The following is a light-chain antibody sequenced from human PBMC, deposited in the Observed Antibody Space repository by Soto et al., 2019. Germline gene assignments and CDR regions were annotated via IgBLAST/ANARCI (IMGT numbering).Light chain of an antibody. V-gene: IGKV2-30*01. CDR3: MQSTHWPPYT. CDR2: YVS. CDR1: QSLAYIDGNTY. Sequence: EVVMTQSPLSLPVTLGQPASISCRSSQSLAYIDGNTYLTWFHQRPGQSPRRLIYYVSNRDSGVPDRVSGRGSGADFTLKIIRVEAEDAGIYYCMQSTHWPPYTFGQGTTLEIK. J-gene: IGKJ2*01.